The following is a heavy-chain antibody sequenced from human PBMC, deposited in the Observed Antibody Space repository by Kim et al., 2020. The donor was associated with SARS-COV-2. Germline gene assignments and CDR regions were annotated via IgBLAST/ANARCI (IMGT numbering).Heavy chain of an antibody. CDR1: GFAFSNYW. J-gene: IGHJ6*02. CDR2: IQGDGRED. D-gene: IGHD6-19*01. V-gene: IGHV3-7*01. CDR3: AREQGWSNTYYGMDV. Sequence: GGSLRLSCAASGFAFSNYWMGWVRQAPGKGLEWVANIQGDGREDRYVGSLKGRFTISRDNAKNLLFLQMYSLRVDDTAVYYCAREQGWSNTYYGMDVWG.